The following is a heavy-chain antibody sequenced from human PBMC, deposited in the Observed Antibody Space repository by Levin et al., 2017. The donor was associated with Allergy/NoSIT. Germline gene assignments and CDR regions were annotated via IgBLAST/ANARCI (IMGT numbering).Heavy chain of an antibody. CDR3: AKDHQSIAKPALDY. V-gene: IGHV3-9*01. D-gene: IGHD6-13*01. CDR1: GFSFDAYA. Sequence: GGSLRLSCAASGFSFDAYAMHWVRQAPGKGLEWVSSISWNSGGMTYADSVKGRFTISRDNAKNSLYLQMHSLRPEDTALYYCAKDHQSIAKPALDYWGQGTLVTVSS. J-gene: IGHJ4*02. CDR2: ISWNSGGM.